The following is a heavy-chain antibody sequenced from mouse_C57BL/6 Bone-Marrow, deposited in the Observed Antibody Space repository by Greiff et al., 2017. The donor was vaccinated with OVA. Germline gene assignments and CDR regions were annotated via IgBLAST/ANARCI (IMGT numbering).Heavy chain of an antibody. D-gene: IGHD2-1*01. CDR1: GFTFSDYY. CDR2: INYDGSST. V-gene: IGHV5-16*01. Sequence: DVQLVESEGGLVQPGSSMKLSCTASGFTFSDYYMAWVRQVPEKGLEWVANINYDGSSTYYLDSLKSRFIISRDNAKNILYLQMSSLKSEDTATYYCARDHGNPYYFDYWGQGTTLTVSS. CDR3: ARDHGNPYYFDY. J-gene: IGHJ2*01.